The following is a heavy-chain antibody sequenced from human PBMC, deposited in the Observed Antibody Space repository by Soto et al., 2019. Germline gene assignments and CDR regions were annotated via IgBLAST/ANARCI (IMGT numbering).Heavy chain of an antibody. V-gene: IGHV2-5*02. D-gene: IGHD3-9*01. CDR3: AHSYDIPPTVDY. CDR1: GFSLSTSGVG. J-gene: IGHJ4*02. CDR2: IYWDDAK. Sequence: QITLKESGPTLVKPTQTLTLTCTFSGFSLSTSGVGVGWIRQPQGKALEWLALIYWDDAKRYSPSLKSRLTVTKDASKNQVVLTMTNMDPVDTATYDCAHSYDIPPTVDYWGQGTLVTVSS.